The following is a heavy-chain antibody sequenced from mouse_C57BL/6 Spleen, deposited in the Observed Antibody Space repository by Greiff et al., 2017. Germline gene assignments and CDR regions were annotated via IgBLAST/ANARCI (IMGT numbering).Heavy chain of an antibody. CDR1: GYAFSSSW. Sequence: QVQLQQSGPELVKPGASVKISCKASGYAFSSSWMNWVKQRTGKGLEWIGRLYPGDGDTNYNGMFKGKATLTADKSSSTAYMQLSSLTSEDSAVYFCALGRWDYWGQGTSVTVSS. D-gene: IGHD4-1*01. CDR3: ALGRWDY. J-gene: IGHJ4*01. V-gene: IGHV1-82*01. CDR2: LYPGDGDT.